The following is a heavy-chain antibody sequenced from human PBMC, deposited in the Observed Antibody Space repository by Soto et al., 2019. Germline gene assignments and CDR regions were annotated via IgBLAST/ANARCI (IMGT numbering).Heavy chain of an antibody. CDR2: IYHSGST. V-gene: IGHV4-30-2*01. CDR1: GGSISSGGYS. D-gene: IGHD5-18*01. Sequence: SETLSLTCAVSGGSISSGGYSWNWIRQPPGKGLEWIGYIYHSGSTYYNPSLKSRVTISVDRSKNQFSLKLSSVTVADTAVYYCARARYSYADFDYWGQGTLVTVSS. J-gene: IGHJ4*02. CDR3: ARARYSYADFDY.